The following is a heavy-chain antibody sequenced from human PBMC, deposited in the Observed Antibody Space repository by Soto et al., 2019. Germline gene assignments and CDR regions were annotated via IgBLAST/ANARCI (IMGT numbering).Heavy chain of an antibody. J-gene: IGHJ4*02. D-gene: IGHD3-16*01. CDR1: GRSMSSNY. V-gene: IGHV4-59*01. CDR3: ASYRGALYFES. Sequence: KPSETLSLTCSVSGRSMSSNYWSWIRQSPDKGLGWLGYVFYGGTDYNPSLGGRVSMSVETSKSQFSLKLTSVTVADTAVYYCASYRGALYFESWGPGILVTVSS. CDR2: VFYGGT.